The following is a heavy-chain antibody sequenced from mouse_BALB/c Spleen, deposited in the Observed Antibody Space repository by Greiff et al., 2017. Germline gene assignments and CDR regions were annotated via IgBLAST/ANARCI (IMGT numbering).Heavy chain of an antibody. Sequence: EVQLQESGPGLVKPSQSLSLTCTVTGYSITSDYAWNWIRQFPGNKLEWMGYISYSGSTSYNPSLKSRISITRDTSKNQFFLQLNSVTTEDTATYYCARRGGRYWYFDVWGAGTTVTVSS. CDR3: ARRGGRYWYFDV. V-gene: IGHV3-2*02. J-gene: IGHJ1*01. CDR2: ISYSGST. D-gene: IGHD3-3*01. CDR1: GYSITSDYA.